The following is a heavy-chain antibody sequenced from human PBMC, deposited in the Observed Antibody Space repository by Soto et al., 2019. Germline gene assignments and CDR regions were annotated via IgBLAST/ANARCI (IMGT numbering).Heavy chain of an antibody. J-gene: IGHJ4*02. V-gene: IGHV4-59*08. CDR3: AIIAAAASS. D-gene: IGHD6-13*01. CDR2: IHYSGST. CDR1: GGSINSHY. Sequence: QVQLQESGPGLVKPSETLSLTCTVSGGSINSHYWRWIRQPPGKGLEWIGCIHYSGSTNYNPSLKIRVTISLDTSKNQFSLTLTSMTAADTAVYYCAIIAAAASSWGQGTLVTVSS.